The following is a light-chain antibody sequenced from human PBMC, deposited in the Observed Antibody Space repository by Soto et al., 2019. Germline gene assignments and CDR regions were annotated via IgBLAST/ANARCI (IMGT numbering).Light chain of an antibody. CDR1: SSNIGAGYD. CDR2: GNN. Sequence: QSVLTQPPSVSGSPGQSGSISCTWVSSNIGAGYDVHWYQQRPGTAPKLLIFGNNNRPSGVPDRFSGSKSGTSASLAITGLQAEDEGDYCCQSYDSTLSARYVFGTGTKVTVL. CDR3: QSYDSTLSARYV. J-gene: IGLJ1*01. V-gene: IGLV1-40*01.